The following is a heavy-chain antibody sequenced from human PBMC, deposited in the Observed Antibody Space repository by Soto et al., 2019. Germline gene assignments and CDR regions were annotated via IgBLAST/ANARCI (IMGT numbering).Heavy chain of an antibody. J-gene: IGHJ6*03. Sequence: PSQTHSLTCAIFGDSFSSNSAAWNWIRQSPSRDLEWLGRTYYRSEWYNDYAVSVKSRITINPDTSKNQFSLQLNSVTPEDTAVYHCPREEEWCLFLYPRGEHYYFMSVRGKPYTVPVS. CDR2: TYYRSEWYN. V-gene: IGHV6-1*01. CDR3: PREEEWCLFLYPRGEHYYFMSV. D-gene: IGHD3-16*01. CDR1: GDSFSSNSAA.